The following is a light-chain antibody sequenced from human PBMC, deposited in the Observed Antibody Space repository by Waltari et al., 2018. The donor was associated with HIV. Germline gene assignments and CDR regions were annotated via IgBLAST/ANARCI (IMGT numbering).Light chain of an antibody. CDR1: QSISSSY. J-gene: IGKJ2*03. V-gene: IGKV3-20*01. CDR2: AAS. CDR3: QQYGSSPDS. Sequence: EIVLTQSPDTLSLSPGERATLSCRTSQSISSSYLAWYQQKPGQAPRLLIYAASSRATGIPDRFSGNASGTDFTLTISRLEPEDFAVYYCQQYGSSPDSFGQGTKLEIK.